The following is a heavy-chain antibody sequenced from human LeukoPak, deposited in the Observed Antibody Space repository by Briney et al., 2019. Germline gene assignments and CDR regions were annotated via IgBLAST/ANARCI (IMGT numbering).Heavy chain of an antibody. J-gene: IGHJ3*02. CDR1: GYTFTGYY. CDR2: FDPEDGET. D-gene: IGHD4-17*01. V-gene: IGHV1-24*01. CDR3: ATSDYGDYQGAFDI. Sequence: ASVKVSCKASGYTFTGYYMHWVRQAPGKGLEWMGGFDPEDGETIYAQKFQGRVTMTEDTSTDTAYMELSSLRSEDTAVYYCATSDYGDYQGAFDIWGQGTMVTVSS.